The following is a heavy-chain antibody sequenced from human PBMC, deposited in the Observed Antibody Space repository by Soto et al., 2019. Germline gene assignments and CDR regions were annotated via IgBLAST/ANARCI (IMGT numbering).Heavy chain of an antibody. V-gene: IGHV1-69*06. CDR3: ARDRCAVTKVRRVVEGAFDC. D-gene: IGHD4-17*01. Sequence: QVQLVQSGPEVKKPGSSVKVSCKTSGGTFSNYAISWVRQAPGQGLEWMGGIIPIFGTANYAQQFQGSATLTAVKSTATAYMELNSLRSEDTAMYYWARDRCAVTKVRRVVEGAFDCGGQGTVVTVSS. J-gene: IGHJ3*01. CDR2: IIPIFGTA. CDR1: GGTFSNYA.